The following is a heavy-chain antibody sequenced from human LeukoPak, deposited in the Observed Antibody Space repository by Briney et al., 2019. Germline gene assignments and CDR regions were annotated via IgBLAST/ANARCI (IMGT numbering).Heavy chain of an antibody. CDR1: GFTFNTYW. D-gene: IGHD1-1*01. CDR3: TKGGTDGFDS. J-gene: IGHJ4*02. CDR2: INSDGSST. Sequence: GGSLRLSCVASGFTFNTYWMHWVRQSPGKGLVWVSRINSDGSSTTYADSVKGRFTISRDNAKNTVYLQMNSLRDEDTAVYYCTKGGTDGFDSWGQGTVVTVSS. V-gene: IGHV3-74*01.